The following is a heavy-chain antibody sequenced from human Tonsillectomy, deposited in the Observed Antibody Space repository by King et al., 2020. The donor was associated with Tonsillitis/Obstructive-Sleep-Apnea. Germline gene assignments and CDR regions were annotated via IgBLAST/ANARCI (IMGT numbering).Heavy chain of an antibody. CDR1: GGSINSNNW. Sequence: VQLQESGPGLVKPSGTLSLTCAVSGGSINSNNWWSWVRQPPGKGLEWIGEIFHSGTTNYNPSLKSRVTISVDESNNQFSLILTSVTAADTAVYYCARDPPKVVPAATYYYYLDVWGKGTTVTVSS. CDR3: ARDPPKVVPAATYYYYLDV. J-gene: IGHJ6*03. V-gene: IGHV4-4*02. D-gene: IGHD2-2*01. CDR2: IFHSGTT.